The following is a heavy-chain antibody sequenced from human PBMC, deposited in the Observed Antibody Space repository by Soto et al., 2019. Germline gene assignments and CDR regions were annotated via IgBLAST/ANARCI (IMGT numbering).Heavy chain of an antibody. J-gene: IGHJ6*02. CDR2: INAGNGNT. CDR1: GYTFTSYA. V-gene: IGHV1-3*01. D-gene: IGHD6-13*01. Sequence: ASVQVSCKASGYTFTSYAMHWVRQAPGQRLEWMGWINAGNGNTKYSQKFQGRVTITRDTSASTAYMELSSLRSEDTAVYYCARGAAAAQGYYYYGMDVWGQGTTVTVSS. CDR3: ARGAAAAQGYYYYGMDV.